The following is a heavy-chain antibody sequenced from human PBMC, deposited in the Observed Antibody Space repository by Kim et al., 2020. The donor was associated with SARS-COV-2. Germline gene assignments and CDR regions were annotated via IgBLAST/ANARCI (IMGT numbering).Heavy chain of an antibody. D-gene: IGHD3-9*01. CDR3: ARDKSYYDILTGYYTDWFDP. CDR1: GGSISSGSYY. V-gene: IGHV4-61*02. Sequence: SETLSLTCTVSGGSISSGSYYWSWIRQPAGKGLEWIGRIYTSGSTNNNPSLKSRVTISVDTSKNQFSLKLSSVTAADTAVYYCARDKSYYDILTGYYTDWFDPWGQGTLVTVSS. CDR2: IYTSGST. J-gene: IGHJ5*02.